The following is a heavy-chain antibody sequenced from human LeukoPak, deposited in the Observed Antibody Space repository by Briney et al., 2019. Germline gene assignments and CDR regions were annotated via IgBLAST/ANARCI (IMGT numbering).Heavy chain of an antibody. V-gene: IGHV5-51*01. CDR1: GYDFTNYW. CDR3: VRQADSSGWYYFDY. D-gene: IGHD6-19*01. Sequence: GESLKISCQGSGYDFTNYWIGWVRRMPGKSREWMAIIYPDDSDTKYNPSFQGQVTISSDKSISTAYLQWSSLKASDTAIYYCVRQADSSGWYYFDYWGPGTRVTV. J-gene: IGHJ4*02. CDR2: IYPDDSDT.